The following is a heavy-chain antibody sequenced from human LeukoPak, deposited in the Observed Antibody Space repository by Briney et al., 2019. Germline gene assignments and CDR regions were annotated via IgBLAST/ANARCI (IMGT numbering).Heavy chain of an antibody. J-gene: IGHJ5*02. Sequence: SETLSLTCTVSGGSISSYYWSWIRQPPGKGLEWIGYIYYSGSTNYNPSLKSRVTISVDTSKNQFSLKLSSVTAADTAVYYCARFSGSYHPYWFDPWGQGTLATVSS. CDR1: GGSISSYY. CDR3: ARFSGSYHPYWFDP. CDR2: IYYSGST. V-gene: IGHV4-59*01. D-gene: IGHD1-26*01.